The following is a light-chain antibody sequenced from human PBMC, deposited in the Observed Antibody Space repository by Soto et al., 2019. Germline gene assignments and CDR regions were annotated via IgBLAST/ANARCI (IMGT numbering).Light chain of an antibody. CDR2: DAC. CDR3: PQRGNWPIP. J-gene: IGKJ5*01. CDR1: EIFSYD. V-gene: IGKV3-11*01. Sequence: EIVVSQSPGTLSLSPGQRSTLSCRPSEIFSYDLAWYQQKPGQAPRLLIYDACNRATGIPARFSGSGSGTDFTLTISSLEPEDFAVYWCPQRGNWPIPSGQGNQLEIK.